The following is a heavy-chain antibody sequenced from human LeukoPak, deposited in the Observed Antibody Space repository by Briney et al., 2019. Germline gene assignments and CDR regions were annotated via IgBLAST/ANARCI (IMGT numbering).Heavy chain of an antibody. CDR2: ISGSGGST. CDR1: GFTFSSYG. J-gene: IGHJ4*02. Sequence: GGSLGLSCAASGFTFSSYGMSWVRQAPGKGLEWVSAISGSGGSTYYADSVKGRFTISRDNSKNTLYLQMNSLRAEDTAVYYCANLLRWEPCWGQGTLVTVSS. V-gene: IGHV3-23*01. D-gene: IGHD4-23*01. CDR3: ANLLRWEPC.